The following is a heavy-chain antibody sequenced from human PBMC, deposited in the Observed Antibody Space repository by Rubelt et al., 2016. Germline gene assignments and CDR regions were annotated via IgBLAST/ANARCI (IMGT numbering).Heavy chain of an antibody. Sequence: QVQLQQWGAGLLKPSETLSLTCAVYGGSFSSYYWSWVRQPPGKGLEWIGEISHGGSTNYNPSLKSRVTISVDAPNNQLSLRLASVTAADTAVYHCATLRTAAGTWPSSRDYWGQGTLVTVSS. J-gene: IGHJ4*02. D-gene: IGHD6-13*01. V-gene: IGHV4-34*01. CDR1: GGSFSSYY. CDR3: ATLRTAAGTWPSSRDY. CDR2: ISHGGST.